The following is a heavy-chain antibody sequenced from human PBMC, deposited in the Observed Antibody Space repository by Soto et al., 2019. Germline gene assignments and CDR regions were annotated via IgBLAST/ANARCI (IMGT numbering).Heavy chain of an antibody. CDR2: TRNKANSYRT. D-gene: IGHD4-4*01. Sequence: EVQLMESGGGLVQPGGSLRLSCAASGFTFSDHYMDWVRQAPGKGLEWVGRTRNKANSYRTQYAASVKGRFTISRDDSKSSLYLQMNSLKPEDTAVYYCTVATVITGGAWGQGTLVTVSS. V-gene: IGHV3-72*01. CDR3: TVATVITGGA. J-gene: IGHJ5*02. CDR1: GFTFSDHY.